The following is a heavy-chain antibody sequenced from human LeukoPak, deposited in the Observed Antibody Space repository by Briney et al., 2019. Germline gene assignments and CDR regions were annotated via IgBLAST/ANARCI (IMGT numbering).Heavy chain of an antibody. Sequence: GGSLRLSCTASGFTFSNHAMTWVRQAPGQGLEWVSSMSSGGTYIYYADSVRGRFTISRDNAKNSLYLVMNSLRAKDTATYYCARDRPTGASRVFVVQWGQGTLVTVSS. CDR1: GFTFSNHA. D-gene: IGHD2-15*01. J-gene: IGHJ4*02. CDR2: MSSGGTYI. V-gene: IGHV3-21*01. CDR3: ARDRPTGASRVFVVQ.